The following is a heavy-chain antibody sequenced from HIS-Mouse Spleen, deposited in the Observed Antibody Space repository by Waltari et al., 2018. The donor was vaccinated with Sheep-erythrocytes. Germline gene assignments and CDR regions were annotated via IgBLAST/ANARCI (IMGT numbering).Heavy chain of an antibody. D-gene: IGHD1-1*01. CDR2: ISSSSSYI. J-gene: IGHJ3*02. CDR1: GFTFSSYS. V-gene: IGHV3-21*01. Sequence: AASGFTFSSYSMNWVRQAPGKGLEGVSSISSSSSYIYYAASVKGRFTISRDNAKNSLYLQMNSLRAEDTAVYYCARDTGTDAFDIWGQGTMVTVSS. CDR3: ARDTGTDAFDI.